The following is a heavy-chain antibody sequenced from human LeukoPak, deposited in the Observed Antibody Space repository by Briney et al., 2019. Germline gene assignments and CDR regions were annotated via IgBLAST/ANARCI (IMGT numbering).Heavy chain of an antibody. J-gene: IGHJ3*02. D-gene: IGHD3-16*01. Sequence: GGSLRLSCTTSGITFSNEWMSCVRQAPGRGLEWVANKKEDGSEKYYVDAVKGRFTISRDNAKNSLYLAMNSLRVEDAAVYYYVAGGAFDIWGQGAMVTVSS. CDR2: KKEDGSEK. CDR3: VAGGAFDI. CDR1: GITFSNEW. V-gene: IGHV3-7*01.